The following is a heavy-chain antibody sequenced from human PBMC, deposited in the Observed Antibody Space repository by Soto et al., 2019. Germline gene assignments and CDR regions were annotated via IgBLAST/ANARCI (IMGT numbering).Heavy chain of an antibody. V-gene: IGHV4-38-2*02. D-gene: IGHD3-3*01. Sequence: SETLSLTCTVSGYSISTGYYWAWVRQSPGKGLEWIGSVYRSGAAYYSPTLKSRVTISVDTSKNQFSLHLKSVTAADAAVYYCARDYPYALDLDGYVYFWGQGTPVTVS. CDR1: GYSISTGYY. J-gene: IGHJ4*02. CDR3: ARDYPYALDLDGYVYF. CDR2: VYRSGAA.